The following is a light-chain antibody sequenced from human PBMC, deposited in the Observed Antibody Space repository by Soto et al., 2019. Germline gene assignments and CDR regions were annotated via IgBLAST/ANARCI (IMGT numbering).Light chain of an antibody. J-gene: IGLJ3*02. CDR2: EVS. V-gene: IGLV2-8*01. Sequence: QSALTQPPSAAGSPGQSVTISCTGTSSDVGGYDFVSWYQQHPGKAPKLLISEVSKRPSGVPDRFSGSKSGNTASLTVAGLQAEDEADSYCSSYAGRNKVFGGGTKLTVL. CDR1: SSDVGGYDF. CDR3: SSYAGRNKV.